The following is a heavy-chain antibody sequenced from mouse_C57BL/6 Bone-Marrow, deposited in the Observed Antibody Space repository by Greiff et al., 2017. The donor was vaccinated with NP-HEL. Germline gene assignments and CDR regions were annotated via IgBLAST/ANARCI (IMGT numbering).Heavy chain of an antibody. CDR2: IYPRSGNT. Sequence: QGQLQQSGAELARPGASVKLSCKASGYTFTSYGISWVKQRTGQGLEWIGEIYPRSGNTYYNEKFKGKATLTADKSSSTAYMALRSLTSEDSAVYFCARKDSSGVYYFDYWGQGTTLTVSS. CDR3: ARKDSSGVYYFDY. D-gene: IGHD3-2*02. J-gene: IGHJ2*01. CDR1: GYTFTSYG. V-gene: IGHV1-81*01.